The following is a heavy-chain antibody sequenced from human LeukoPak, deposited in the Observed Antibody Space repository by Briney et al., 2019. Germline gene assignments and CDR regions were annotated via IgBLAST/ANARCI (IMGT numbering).Heavy chain of an antibody. CDR1: GYTFFSYY. CDR3: ARTSTSGSPSDY. Sequence: ASVKVSCKTSGYTFFSYYIHWVRQAPGQGLEWMGMIHPSGGDTNYAQKFQGRVTVTMDTSTSTVHMELSSLTSNDTAVFYCARTSTSGSPSDYWGQGTLVTVSS. V-gene: IGHV1-46*01. J-gene: IGHJ4*02. D-gene: IGHD1-26*01. CDR2: IHPSGGDT.